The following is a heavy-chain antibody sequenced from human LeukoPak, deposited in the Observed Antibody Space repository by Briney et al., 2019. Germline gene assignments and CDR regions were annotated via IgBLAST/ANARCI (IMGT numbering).Heavy chain of an antibody. D-gene: IGHD2-8*01. CDR1: GGTFSSYT. V-gene: IGHV1-69*04. CDR2: IIPILGIA. CDR3: ARDQYCTNGVCQWYFDL. Sequence: GASLKVSCKASGGTFSSYTISWVRQPPGQGLEWMGRIIPILGIANYAQKFQGRVTITADKSTSTAYMELSSLRSEATAVYYCARDQYCTNGVCQWYFDLWGRGTLVTVSS. J-gene: IGHJ2*01.